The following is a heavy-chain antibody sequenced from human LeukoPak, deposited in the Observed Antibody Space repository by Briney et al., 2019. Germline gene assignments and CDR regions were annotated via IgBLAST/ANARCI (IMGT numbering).Heavy chain of an antibody. CDR1: GFTFSSYA. CDR2: ISGSGDST. CDR3: ARGLTALWAGGYY. Sequence: GGSLRLSCAASGFTFSSYAMSWVRQAPGKGLEWVSAISGSGDSTYYADSVKGRFTISRDNAKNSLYLQMNSLRAEDTAVYYCARGLTALWAGGYYWGQGTLVTVSS. J-gene: IGHJ4*02. D-gene: IGHD2-8*01. V-gene: IGHV3-23*01.